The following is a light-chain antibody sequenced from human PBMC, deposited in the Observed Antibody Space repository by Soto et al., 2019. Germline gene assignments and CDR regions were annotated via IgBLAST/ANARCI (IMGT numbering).Light chain of an antibody. CDR3: QHYTNWPLT. CDR2: DAS. Sequence: EIVMTQSPATLSVSPGERATLSCRASHSVSTRLAWYQHQPGQAPRLLIYDASTRATGLPARFSGSGSGTDFTLSISSLQSEDFAVYYCQHYTNWPLTFGGGTKVEIK. CDR1: HSVSTR. J-gene: IGKJ4*01. V-gene: IGKV3-15*01.